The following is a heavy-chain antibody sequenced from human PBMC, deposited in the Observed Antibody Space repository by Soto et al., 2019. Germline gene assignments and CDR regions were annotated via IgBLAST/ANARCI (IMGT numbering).Heavy chain of an antibody. V-gene: IGHV3-23*01. J-gene: IGHJ6*02. CDR3: AKDPGCRNYSGIDV. CDR2: ISGSGSST. D-gene: IGHD2-15*01. Sequence: EVQLLESGGGLVQPGGSLRLSCAASGLTFSLYAMTWVRQAPGKGLEWVSAISGSGSSTYYADSVKGRFTTSRDNSKNTPFLQMDSLRAEATAVYYCAKDPGCRNYSGIDVWGQGTTVTVSS. CDR1: GLTFSLYA.